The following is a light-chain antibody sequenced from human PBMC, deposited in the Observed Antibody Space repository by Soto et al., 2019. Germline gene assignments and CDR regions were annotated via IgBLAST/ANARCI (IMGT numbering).Light chain of an antibody. CDR3: QQRTDRPPWT. CDR1: QSVSNNY. V-gene: IGKV3D-20*02. Sequence: EIVLTQSPGTLSLSPGERATLSCRASQSVSNNYLAWYQQKPGQAPRLLIYGASNRATGIPDRFSGSGSGTEFTLPISSLEPEDFAVYYCQQRTDRPPWTFGQGTKVDIK. J-gene: IGKJ1*01. CDR2: GAS.